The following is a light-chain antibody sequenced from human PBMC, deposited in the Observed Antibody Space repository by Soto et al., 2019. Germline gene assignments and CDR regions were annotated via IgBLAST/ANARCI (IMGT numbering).Light chain of an antibody. CDR2: EAS. Sequence: EVVLTQSPATLSLSPGERATLSCRASQSVSSYLAWYQHKPGQAPRLLIYEASTRATGIPARFSGSGSGTDFTLTISSLEPEDFAVYYCQQRSNGPSYTFGQGTKLEIK. J-gene: IGKJ2*01. V-gene: IGKV3-11*01. CDR3: QQRSNGPSYT. CDR1: QSVSSY.